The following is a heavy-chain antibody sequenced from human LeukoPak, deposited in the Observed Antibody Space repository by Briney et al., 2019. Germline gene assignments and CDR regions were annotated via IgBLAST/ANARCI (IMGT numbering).Heavy chain of an antibody. D-gene: IGHD3-10*01. CDR1: GYTFTGYY. CDR2: INPNSGGT. CDR3: ARGEGSTPWFDP. V-gene: IGHV1-2*02. J-gene: IGHJ5*02. Sequence: ASVRVSCKASGYTFTGYYMHWVRQAPGQGLEWMGWINPNSGGTNYAQKLQGRVTMTTDTSTSTAYMELRSLRSDDTAVYYCARGEGSTPWFDPWGQGTLVTVSS.